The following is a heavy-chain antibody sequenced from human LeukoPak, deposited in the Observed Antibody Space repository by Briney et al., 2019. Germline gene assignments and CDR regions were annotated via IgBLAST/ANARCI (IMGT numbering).Heavy chain of an antibody. CDR2: TYYWSKWYI. D-gene: IGHD5-12*01. CDR3: ARRRYSDYEGYFDY. Sequence: SQTLSLTCDISGDSVSSNRAAWNWFRQSPSRGLEWLGRTYYWSKWYIDYAVSVKGRVTINPDTSKNQFSLQLNSVTPEDTAVYYCARRRYSDYEGYFDYWGQGILVTVSS. CDR1: GDSVSSNRAA. V-gene: IGHV6-1*01. J-gene: IGHJ4*02.